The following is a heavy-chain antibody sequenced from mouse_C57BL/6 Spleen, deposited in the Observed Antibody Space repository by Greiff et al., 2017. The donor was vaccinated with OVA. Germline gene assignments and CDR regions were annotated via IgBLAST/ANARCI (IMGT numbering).Heavy chain of an antibody. V-gene: IGHV5-6*01. J-gene: IGHJ4*01. CDR3: ARRDGAKGDAMDY. CDR2: ISSGGSYT. Sequence: EVQLVESGGDLVKPGGSLKLSCAASGFTFSSYGMSWVRQTPDKRLEWVATISSGGSYTYYPDSVKGRFTISRDNAKNTLYLQMSSLKSEDTAMYYCARRDGAKGDAMDYWGQGTSVTVSS. D-gene: IGHD1-3*01. CDR1: GFTFSSYG.